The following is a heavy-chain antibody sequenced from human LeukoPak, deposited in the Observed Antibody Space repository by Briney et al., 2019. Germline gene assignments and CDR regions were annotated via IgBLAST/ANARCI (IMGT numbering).Heavy chain of an antibody. Sequence: GGSLRLSCVASKFTFGNYGMHWVRQTPGKGLEWVAFIRYDGNKKDYADSVKGRFTVSRDNSKNTLYLQMSSLRAGDTAVYYCAKAGHYGSGGYYSDYWGRGTLVTVSP. CDR3: AKAGHYGSGGYYSDY. CDR1: KFTFGNYG. V-gene: IGHV3-30*02. D-gene: IGHD3-10*01. CDR2: IRYDGNKK. J-gene: IGHJ4*02.